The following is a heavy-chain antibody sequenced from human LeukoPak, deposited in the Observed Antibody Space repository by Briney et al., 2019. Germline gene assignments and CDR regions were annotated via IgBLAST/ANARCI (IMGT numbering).Heavy chain of an antibody. CDR1: GYTFTSYY. CDR2: INPSGGST. D-gene: IGHD3-10*01. CDR3: ARAKVQLLWFGDAFDP. J-gene: IGHJ5*02. Sequence: GASVKVSCKASGYTFTSYYMHWVRQAPGQGLEWMGIINPSGGSTSYAQKFQGTVTMTRDTSISTAYMELSRLRSDDTAVYYCARAKVQLLWFGDAFDPWGQGTLVTVSS. V-gene: IGHV1-46*01.